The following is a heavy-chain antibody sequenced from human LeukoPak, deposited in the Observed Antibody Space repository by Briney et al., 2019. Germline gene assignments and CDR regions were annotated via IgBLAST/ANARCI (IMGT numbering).Heavy chain of an antibody. CDR1: GFTFSSYA. CDR2: ISGSGGST. J-gene: IGHJ4*02. Sequence: QPGGSLRPSCAASGFTFSSYAMSWVRQAPGKGLEWVSAISGSGGSTYYADSVKGRFTISRDNSKNTLYLQMNSLRAEDTAVYYCAKDSVAVPAARGFGSRRVFDYWGQGTLVTVSS. CDR3: AKDSVAVPAARGFGSRRVFDY. D-gene: IGHD2-2*01. V-gene: IGHV3-23*01.